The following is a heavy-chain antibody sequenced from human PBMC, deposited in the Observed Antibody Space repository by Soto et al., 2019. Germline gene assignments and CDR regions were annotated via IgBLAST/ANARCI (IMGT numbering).Heavy chain of an antibody. Sequence: GASVKVSCKASGYTFTSYYMHWVRQAPGQGLEWMGIINPSGGSTSYAQKFQGRVTMTRDTSTSTVYMELSSLRSEDTAVYYCARDLGPYCSSTSCYQKNYYYYGMDVWGQGTTVTVSS. J-gene: IGHJ6*02. CDR2: INPSGGST. CDR1: GYTFTSYY. CDR3: ARDLGPYCSSTSCYQKNYYYYGMDV. D-gene: IGHD2-2*01. V-gene: IGHV1-46*01.